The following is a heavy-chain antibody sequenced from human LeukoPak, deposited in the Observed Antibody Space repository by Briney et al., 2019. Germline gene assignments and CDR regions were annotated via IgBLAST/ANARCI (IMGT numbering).Heavy chain of an antibody. Sequence: GGSLRLSCAASGFTFSDYWMHWVRQAPGKGRMWCSRVNNDGSSTVYADSVKGRFTISRDNAKNSLYLQMNSLRAEDTAVYYCARVGGQRLDSLYGPSYYFDYWGQGTLVTVSS. D-gene: IGHD3-16*02. J-gene: IGHJ4*02. CDR1: GFTFSDYW. CDR2: VNNDGSST. CDR3: ARVGGQRLDSLYGPSYYFDY. V-gene: IGHV3-74*01.